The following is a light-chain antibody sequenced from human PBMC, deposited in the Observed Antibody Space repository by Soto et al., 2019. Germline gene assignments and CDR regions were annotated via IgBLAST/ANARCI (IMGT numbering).Light chain of an antibody. V-gene: IGKV1-39*01. Sequence: DIQMTQSPSSLSASFGDRVTLTCRASQSIDTYLNSYQQKPGTAPKLLMYAASTLHSGVPSRFSGSGSGTDFTLTISSLQREDFATYFCQQSHSTPYTVGQGTKLEI. CDR3: QQSHSTPYT. CDR1: QSIDTY. CDR2: AAS. J-gene: IGKJ2*01.